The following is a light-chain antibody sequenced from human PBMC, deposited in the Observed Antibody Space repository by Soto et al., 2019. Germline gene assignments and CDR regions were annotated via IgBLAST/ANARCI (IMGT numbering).Light chain of an antibody. Sequence: DIVLTQSPDSLAVSVGERATINCKSSQSVLYSSNNKNYLAWYQQKPGQPPKLLIYLASTRESGVPDRFSGSGSRTDFTLNLSSLQAEDVAVYYCQQYYSTLFTFGPGTKVDIK. CDR3: QQYYSTLFT. CDR2: LAS. J-gene: IGKJ3*01. V-gene: IGKV4-1*01. CDR1: QSVLYSSNNKNY.